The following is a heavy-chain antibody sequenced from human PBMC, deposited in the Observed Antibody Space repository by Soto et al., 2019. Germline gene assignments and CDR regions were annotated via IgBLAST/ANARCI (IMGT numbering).Heavy chain of an antibody. Sequence: GGSLRLSCAPSGFTFSNYNMNWVRQAPGKGLEWVSYITTSSSTIYYADSVKGRFTISRDNAKNSLYLQMNSLRDEDTALYYCARVADDFWSTYYTGDDYWGQGTLVTVSS. V-gene: IGHV3-48*02. J-gene: IGHJ4*02. CDR3: ARVADDFWSTYYTGDDY. CDR1: GFTFSNYN. CDR2: ITTSSSTI. D-gene: IGHD3-3*01.